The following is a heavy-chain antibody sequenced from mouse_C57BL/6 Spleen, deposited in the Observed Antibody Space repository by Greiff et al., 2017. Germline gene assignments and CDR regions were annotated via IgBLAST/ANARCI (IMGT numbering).Heavy chain of an antibody. CDR3: AREKNGEGYYAMDY. CDR2: ISYDGST. V-gene: IGHV3-6*01. CDR1: GYSITSGYY. Sequence: EVQLVESGPGLVKPSQSLSLTCSVTGYSITSGYYWNWIRQFPGNKLEWMGYISYDGSTNYNPSLKNRISITRDTSKNQFFMKLNSMTTEDTATYDGAREKNGEGYYAMDYWGQGTSVTVSS. J-gene: IGHJ4*01.